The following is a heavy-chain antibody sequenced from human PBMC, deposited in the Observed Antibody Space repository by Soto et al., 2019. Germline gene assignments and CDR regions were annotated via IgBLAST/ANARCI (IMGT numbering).Heavy chain of an antibody. CDR2: IRSKAYGGTT. D-gene: IGHD3-3*02. V-gene: IGHV3-49*03. J-gene: IGHJ4*02. Sequence: PGGSLXLSCTASGFTFGDYAMSWFRQAPGKGLEWVGFIRSKAYGGTTEYAASVKGRFTISRDDSKSIAYLQMNSLKTEDTAVYYCTRAVLEWLLSASLDYWGQGTLVTVSS. CDR1: GFTFGDYA. CDR3: TRAVLEWLLSASLDY.